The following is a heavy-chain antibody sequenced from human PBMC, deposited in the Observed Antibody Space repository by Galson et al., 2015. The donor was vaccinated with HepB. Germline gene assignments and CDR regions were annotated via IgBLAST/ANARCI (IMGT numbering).Heavy chain of an antibody. CDR2: IRSDAGNA. D-gene: IGHD3-22*01. CDR1: GFTFSPYG. V-gene: IGHV3-30*02. J-gene: IGHJ4*02. CDR3: ARNYYDTSGYPTLFDS. Sequence: SLRLSCAVSGFTFSPYGMDWVRQAPGNGLEWVAFIRSDAGNAYYVNSVKGRFTISRDNSKNTLYLQMNSLRAEDTAVYYCARNYYDTSGYPTLFDSWGQGTLVTVSS.